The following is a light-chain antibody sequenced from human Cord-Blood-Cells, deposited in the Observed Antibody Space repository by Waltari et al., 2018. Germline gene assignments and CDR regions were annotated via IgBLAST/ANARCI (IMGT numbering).Light chain of an antibody. Sequence: QSALTQPASVSGSPGQSITISCTGTSSDVGSYNLVSWYQQHQGKAPKLMIYECSKRPAGVSNRFSGSKSGNTASLTISGLQAEDEADYYCCSYAGSSTWVFGGGTKLTVL. CDR2: ECS. J-gene: IGLJ3*02. CDR1: SSDVGSYNL. CDR3: CSYAGSSTWV. V-gene: IGLV2-23*01.